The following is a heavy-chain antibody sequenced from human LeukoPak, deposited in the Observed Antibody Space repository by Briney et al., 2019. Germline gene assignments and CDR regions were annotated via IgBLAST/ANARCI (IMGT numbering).Heavy chain of an antibody. CDR1: GFTFSSYW. CDR2: IKQDGSEK. J-gene: IGHJ4*02. Sequence: GGSLRLSCAGSGFTFSSYWMTWVRQAPGKGLEWVANIKQDGSEKYYVDSVKGRFTISRDNAKNSLYRQMNSLRAEDTAVYYCAKDMYSRAAGTDWGQGTLVTVSS. D-gene: IGHD6-13*01. CDR3: AKDMYSRAAGTD. V-gene: IGHV3-7*01.